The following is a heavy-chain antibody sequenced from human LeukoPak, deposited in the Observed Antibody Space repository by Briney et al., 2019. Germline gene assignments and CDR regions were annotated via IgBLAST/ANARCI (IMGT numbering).Heavy chain of an antibody. CDR2: INTSTGNP. Sequence: ASVKVSCKASGYTFTSYAMNWVRQAPGQGLEWMGWINTSTGNPTYAQGFTGRFVFSLDTSVSTAYLQISSLKAEDTAVYYCARDLYVVVPAAMGNWFDPWGQGTLVTVSS. CDR3: ARDLYVVVPAAMGNWFDP. CDR1: GYTFTSYA. D-gene: IGHD2-2*01. J-gene: IGHJ5*02. V-gene: IGHV7-4-1*02.